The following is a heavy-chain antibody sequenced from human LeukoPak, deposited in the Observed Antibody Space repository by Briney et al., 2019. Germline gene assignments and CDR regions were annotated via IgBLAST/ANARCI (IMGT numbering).Heavy chain of an antibody. Sequence: PSETLSLTCAVYGGSFSGYYWSWIRQPPGKGLEWIGEINHSGSTNYNPSLKSRVTISVDTSKNQFPLKLSSVTAADTAVYYCARVIDYYDSSGYYYWGQGTLVTVSS. CDR2: INHSGST. V-gene: IGHV4-34*01. J-gene: IGHJ4*02. CDR1: GGSFSGYY. CDR3: ARVIDYYDSSGYYY. D-gene: IGHD3-22*01.